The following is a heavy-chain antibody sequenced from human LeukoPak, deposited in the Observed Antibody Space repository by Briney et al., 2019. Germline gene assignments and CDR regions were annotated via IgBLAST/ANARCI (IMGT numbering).Heavy chain of an antibody. Sequence: GASVKVSCKASGYTFTSYGISWVRQAPRQGLEWMGWISAYNGNTNYAQKLQGRVTMTTDTSTSAAYMELRSLRSDDTAVYYCARAPADPSSIAAHLDYWGQGTLVTVSS. V-gene: IGHV1-18*01. CDR3: ARAPADPSSIAAHLDY. J-gene: IGHJ4*02. D-gene: IGHD6-6*01. CDR2: ISAYNGNT. CDR1: GYTFTSYG.